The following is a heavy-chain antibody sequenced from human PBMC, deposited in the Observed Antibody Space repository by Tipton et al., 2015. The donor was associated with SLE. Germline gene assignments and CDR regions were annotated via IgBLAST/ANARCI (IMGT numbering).Heavy chain of an antibody. Sequence: LRLSCSVSGASISSSVYYWAWIRQHPGKGLEWIGYIYYSGGTYYNPSLKSRVSISVGTSENDFSLKLSSVTAADTAVYYCATGRGDYGEAYYFDYWGQGALATVSS. V-gene: IGHV4-31*03. CDR1: GASISSSVYY. CDR3: ATGRGDYGEAYYFDY. CDR2: IYYSGGT. J-gene: IGHJ4*02. D-gene: IGHD4-17*01.